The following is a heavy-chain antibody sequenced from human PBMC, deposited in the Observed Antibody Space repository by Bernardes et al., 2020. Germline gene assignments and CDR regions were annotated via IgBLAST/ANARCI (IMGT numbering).Heavy chain of an antibody. V-gene: IGHV4-61*01. CDR3: ARGRIKYCSSTSCSDYYYYGMDV. CDR2: IYYSGST. D-gene: IGHD2-2*01. Sequence: TLSLTRTVSGGSVSSGSYYWSWIRQPPGKGLEWIGYIYYSGSTNYNPSLKSRVTISVDTSKNQFSLKLSSVTAADTAVYYCARGRIKYCSSTSCSDYYYYGMDVWGQGTTVTVSS. CDR1: GGSVSSGSYY. J-gene: IGHJ6*02.